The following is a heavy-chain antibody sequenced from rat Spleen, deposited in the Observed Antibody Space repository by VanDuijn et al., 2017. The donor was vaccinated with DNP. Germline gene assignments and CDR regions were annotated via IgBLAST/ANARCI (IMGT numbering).Heavy chain of an antibody. CDR3: TRRDAAPDY. CDR1: GFTFINYG. V-gene: IGHV5S13*01. J-gene: IGHJ2*01. D-gene: IGHD1-2*01. Sequence: EVKLVESGGGLVQPGRSLKLSCAASGFTFINYGMAWVRQAPTKGLEWVAFINNGGDKIYYRDSVKGRFPISSDKAKETQILQMDSLRSEDTATYYCTRRDAAPDYWGQGVMVTVSS. CDR2: INNGGDKI.